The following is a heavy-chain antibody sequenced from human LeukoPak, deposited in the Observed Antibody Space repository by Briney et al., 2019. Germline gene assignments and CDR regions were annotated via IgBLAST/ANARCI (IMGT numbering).Heavy chain of an antibody. D-gene: IGHD3-10*01. V-gene: IGHV3-23*01. CDR2: ITGGGIST. J-gene: IGHJ4*02. CDR1: GFIFSSFA. Sequence: PGGSLRLSCAASGFIFSSFAMSWVRQAPGKGLEWVSAITGGGISTYYADSVKGRFTISRDNSKNTLYLQMNSLRADDTAIYYCAKTDSGDWGQGTLVTVSS. CDR3: AKTDSGD.